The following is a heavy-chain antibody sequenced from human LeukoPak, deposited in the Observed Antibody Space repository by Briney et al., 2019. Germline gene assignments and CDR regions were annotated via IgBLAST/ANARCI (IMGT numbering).Heavy chain of an antibody. V-gene: IGHV3-48*02. CDR2: ISGSSKII. CDR3: ARDYSSSGGFSGYYYGMDV. D-gene: IGHD2-2*01. CDR1: GFTFSSYS. J-gene: IGHJ6*02. Sequence: RGSLRLACSASGFTFSSYSMDWGRQAPGKGLEWVSYISGSSKIIHWAESVKGRFNISRDNAKNSLYLQMNSLRDEDTAVYYCARDYSSSGGFSGYYYGMDVWGQGTTVTVSS.